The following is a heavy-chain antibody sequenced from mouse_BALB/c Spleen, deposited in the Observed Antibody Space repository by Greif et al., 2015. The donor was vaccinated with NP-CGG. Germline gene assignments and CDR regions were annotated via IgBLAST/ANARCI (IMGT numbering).Heavy chain of an antibody. J-gene: IGHJ3*01. D-gene: IGHD2-1*01. CDR3: ARSRNGNYAWFAY. Sequence: EVQLQQSGAELVKPGASVKLSCTASGFNIKDTYMHWVKQRPEQGLEWIGRIDPANGNTKYDPKFQGKATITADTSSNTAYLQLSSLTSEDTAVYYCARSRNGNYAWFAYWGQGTLVTVSA. CDR1: GFNIKDTY. CDR2: IDPANGNT. V-gene: IGHV14-3*02.